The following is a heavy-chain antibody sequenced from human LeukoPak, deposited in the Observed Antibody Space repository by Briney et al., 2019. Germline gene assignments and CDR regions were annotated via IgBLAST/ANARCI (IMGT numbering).Heavy chain of an antibody. CDR3: ARGLYARYYYYMDV. CDR1: GYTFTGYY. CDR2: INPNSGGT. D-gene: IGHD2/OR15-2a*01. Sequence: ASVKVSCKASGYTFTGYYMHWVRQAPGQGLEWMGWINPNSGGTNYAQKFQGRVTMTRDTSISTAYMELSRLRSDDTAVYYCARGLYARYYYYMDVWGKGTTVTISS. V-gene: IGHV1-2*02. J-gene: IGHJ6*03.